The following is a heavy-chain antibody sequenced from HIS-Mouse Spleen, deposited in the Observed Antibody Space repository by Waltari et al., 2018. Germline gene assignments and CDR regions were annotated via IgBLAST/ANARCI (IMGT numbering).Heavy chain of an antibody. V-gene: IGHV3-33*06. J-gene: IGHJ4*02. D-gene: IGHD1-26*01. Sequence: QVQLVESGGGVVQPGRSLRLSCAASGFTFSSYGMHWVRQAPGKGLEWVAVIWYDGSNKYYADSVKGRFTISRDNSKNTLYLQMNSLRAEDTAVYYCAKGGDRIVGATNYFDYWGQGTLVTVSS. CDR1: GFTFSSYG. CDR3: AKGGDRIVGATNYFDY. CDR2: IWYDGSNK.